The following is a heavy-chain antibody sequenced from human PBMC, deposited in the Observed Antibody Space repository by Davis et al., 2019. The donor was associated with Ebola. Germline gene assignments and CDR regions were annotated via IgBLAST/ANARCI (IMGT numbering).Heavy chain of an antibody. CDR3: ARVGVLWFGELSSEDY. CDR1: GFTFSVYY. J-gene: IGHJ4*02. Sequence: GESLKISCAASGFTFSVYYMSWIRQAPGKGPEWVSSISSSASYKNYADSVKGRFTISRDNSKNTLYLQMSSLRAEDTAVYYCARVGVLWFGELSSEDYWGQGTLVTVSS. CDR2: ISSSASYK. D-gene: IGHD3-10*01. V-gene: IGHV3-11*06.